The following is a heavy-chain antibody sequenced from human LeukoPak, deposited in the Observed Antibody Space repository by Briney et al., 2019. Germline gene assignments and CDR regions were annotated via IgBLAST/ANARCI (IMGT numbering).Heavy chain of an antibody. V-gene: IGHV3-30*18. D-gene: IGHD3-10*01. CDR2: ISYDGSNK. Sequence: PGGSLRLSCAASGFTFSSYSMMWVRQAPGKGLEWVAVISYDGSNKYYADSVKGRFTISRDNSKNTLYLQMNSLRAEDTAVYYCANSYGSGSGPYYWGQGTLVTVSS. CDR3: ANSYGSGSGPYY. CDR1: GFTFSSYS. J-gene: IGHJ4*02.